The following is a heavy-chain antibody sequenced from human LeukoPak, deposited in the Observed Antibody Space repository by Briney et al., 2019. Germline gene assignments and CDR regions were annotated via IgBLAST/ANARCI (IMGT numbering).Heavy chain of an antibody. J-gene: IGHJ4*02. D-gene: IGHD6-19*01. Sequence: PGGSLTLSCAASGFTFSSYAMSWLRQAPGKGLEWASAISGGGSSTHYADSVKGRFTISRDNSKNTLYLQMNSLRAEDTAVYYCAKAMYSSRWDDLDYWGQGTLVTVSS. CDR2: ISGGGSST. CDR1: GFTFSSYA. V-gene: IGHV3-23*01. CDR3: AKAMYSSRWDDLDY.